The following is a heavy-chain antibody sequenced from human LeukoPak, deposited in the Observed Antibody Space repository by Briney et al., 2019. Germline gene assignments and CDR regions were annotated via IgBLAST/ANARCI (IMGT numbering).Heavy chain of an antibody. V-gene: IGHV1-69*13. Sequence: SVKVSCKASGGTFTSYAISWGRQAPGQGLEWMGGIIPIFGTANYAQKFQGRVTITADESTSTAYMELSSLRSEDTAVYYCAGSSRSGIWGQGTMVTVSS. CDR3: AGSSRSGI. CDR2: IIPIFGTA. CDR1: GGTFTSYA. D-gene: IGHD6-13*01. J-gene: IGHJ3*02.